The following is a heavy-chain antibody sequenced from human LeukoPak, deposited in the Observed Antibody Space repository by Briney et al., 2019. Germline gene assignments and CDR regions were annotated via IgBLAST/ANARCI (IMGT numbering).Heavy chain of an antibody. CDR3: ARERYSSGWYWGVDWFDP. CDR1: GDSVSSNSAA. V-gene: IGHV6-1*01. CDR2: TYYRSKWYN. D-gene: IGHD6-19*01. J-gene: IGHJ5*02. Sequence: SQTLSLTCAISGDSVSSNSAAWNWIRQSPSRGLEWLGRTYYRSKWYNDYAVSVKSRITINPDTSKNQFSLQLNSVTPEDTAVYYCARERYSSGWYWGVDWFDPWGQGTLVTGSS.